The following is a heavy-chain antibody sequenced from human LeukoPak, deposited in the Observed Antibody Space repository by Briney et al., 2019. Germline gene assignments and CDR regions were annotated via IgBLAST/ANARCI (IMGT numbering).Heavy chain of an antibody. V-gene: IGHV3-15*01. J-gene: IGHJ4*02. D-gene: IGHD1-1*01. CDR1: GFTFSNAW. CDR2: IKSKTDGGTT. CDR3: TASPRLDRFDY. Sequence: GGSLRLSCAASGFTFSNAWMSWVRQAPGKGLEWVGRIKSKTDGGTTDYAAPVKGRFTISRDDSKNTLYLQMNSLKTEDTAVYYCTASPRLDRFDYWGQGTLVTVSS.